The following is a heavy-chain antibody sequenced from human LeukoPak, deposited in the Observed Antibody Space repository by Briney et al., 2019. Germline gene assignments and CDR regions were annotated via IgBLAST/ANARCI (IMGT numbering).Heavy chain of an antibody. CDR1: GFTFSSYG. Sequence: PGGSLRLSCAASGFTFSSYGMHWVRQAPGKGLEWVAFIRYDGSNKYYADSVKGRFTISRDNSKNTLYLHMNSLGAEDTAVYYCARATSATSTPVDYWGQGSLVTVSS. J-gene: IGHJ4*02. CDR2: IRYDGSNK. V-gene: IGHV3-30*02. D-gene: IGHD5-12*01. CDR3: ARATSATSTPVDY.